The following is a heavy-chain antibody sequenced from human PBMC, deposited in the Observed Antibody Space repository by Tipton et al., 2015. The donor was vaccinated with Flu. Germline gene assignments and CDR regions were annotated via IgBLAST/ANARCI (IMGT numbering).Heavy chain of an antibody. Sequence: SLRLSCSASGFTFRSYAMGWVRQAPGKGLEWVSDIRSGGSTNYADSVKGRFTISRDNSKNTLYLQMNSLRAEDTAVYHCAKDPSLGYYYYYMDVWGKGTTVTVSS. D-gene: IGHD7-27*01. V-gene: IGHV3-23*01. CDR3: AKDPSLGYYYYYMDV. CDR1: GFTFRSYA. CDR2: IRSGGST. J-gene: IGHJ6*03.